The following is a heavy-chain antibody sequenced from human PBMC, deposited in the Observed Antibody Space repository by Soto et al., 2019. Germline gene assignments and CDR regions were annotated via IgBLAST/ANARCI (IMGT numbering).Heavy chain of an antibody. CDR3: VKDEGTSSTVFGY. Sequence: GGSLRLSCVASGFTFKAYAMGWVRQAPGKGLEWVSSITATNGNTYYADSVRGRFTISRDNSRNSLFLQMNGLRPEDSALYYCVKDEGTSSTVFGYWGQGTLVTVSS. CDR2: ITATNGNT. CDR1: GFTFKAYA. V-gene: IGHV3-23*01. J-gene: IGHJ4*02. D-gene: IGHD4-4*01.